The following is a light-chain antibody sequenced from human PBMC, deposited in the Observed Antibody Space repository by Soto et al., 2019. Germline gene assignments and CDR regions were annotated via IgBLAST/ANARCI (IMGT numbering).Light chain of an antibody. CDR2: GTS. J-gene: IGKJ5*01. CDR1: QAINTY. CDR3: QQSYSTLLIT. Sequence: DIQMTQSPSFLSASVGDRVTISCRASQAINTYLNWYQQKPGKAPKLLIYGTSDLQNGVPSRFSGGGSGTDFNLTINRLQPEDFATYYCQQSYSTLLITFGQGTRLEV. V-gene: IGKV1-39*01.